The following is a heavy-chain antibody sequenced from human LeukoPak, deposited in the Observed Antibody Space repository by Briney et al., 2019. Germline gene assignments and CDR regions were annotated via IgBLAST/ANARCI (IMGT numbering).Heavy chain of an antibody. CDR3: ARGRLGSVAVHGFDY. J-gene: IGHJ4*02. CDR1: GGSISSGGYN. D-gene: IGHD6-19*01. V-gene: IGHV4-31*03. Sequence: SETLSLTCTVSGGSISSGGYNWSWIRQHPGKGLEWIGYIYYSGSTYYNPSLKSRVTISVDTSKNQFSLKLSSVTAADTAVYYCARGRLGSVAVHGFDYWGQGTLVTVSS. CDR2: IYYSGST.